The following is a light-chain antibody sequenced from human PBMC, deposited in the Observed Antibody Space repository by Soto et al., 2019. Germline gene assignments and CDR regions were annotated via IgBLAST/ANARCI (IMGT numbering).Light chain of an antibody. CDR2: SAS. CDR1: QSISSNF. V-gene: IGKV3-20*01. Sequence: VMTQSPGSLSLTPGERGTLSCRARQSISSNFVAWYQQKPGQAPRLLICSASKRATGMPDRFSASAAGTSSFYNGGSGIGFTLTIIRLEAEDFAVYYCHHYRSSLPDTFDQGTKLEIK. J-gene: IGKJ2*01. CDR3: HHYRSSLPDT.